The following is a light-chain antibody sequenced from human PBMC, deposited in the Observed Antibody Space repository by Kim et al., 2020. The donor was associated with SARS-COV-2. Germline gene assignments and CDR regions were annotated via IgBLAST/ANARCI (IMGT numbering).Light chain of an antibody. V-gene: IGLV3-21*04. CDR3: QVWDSSSVV. Sequence: SWSPGKTARITCGGSTIGSKSVHWYHRKPGQAPVLVIYYDRDRPSGIPERFSGSNSGNTATLTISRVEAGDEADYYCQVWDSSSVVFGGGTQLTVL. CDR2: YDR. CDR1: TIGSKS. J-gene: IGLJ2*01.